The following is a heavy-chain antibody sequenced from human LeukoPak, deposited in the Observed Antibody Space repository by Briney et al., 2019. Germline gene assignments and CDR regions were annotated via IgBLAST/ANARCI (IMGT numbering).Heavy chain of an antibody. Sequence: SETLSLTCTVSGGSISTYYWSWIRQPPGKELEWIGYIYYSGSINYNPSLKGRVTKSLDTSKNQFSLKLSSVTAADTAVYYCARGDSSDWQYFFDYWGQGTLVTVSS. J-gene: IGHJ4*02. D-gene: IGHD6-19*01. CDR2: IYYSGSI. V-gene: IGHV4-59*01. CDR3: ARGDSSDWQYFFDY. CDR1: GGSISTYY.